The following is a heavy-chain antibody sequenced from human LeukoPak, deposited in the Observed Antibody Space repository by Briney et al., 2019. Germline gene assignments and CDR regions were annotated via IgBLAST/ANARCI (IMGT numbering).Heavy chain of an antibody. J-gene: IGHJ3*02. D-gene: IGHD4-23*01. CDR2: ISSSGSTI. CDR1: GFTFSSYE. Sequence: GGSLRLSCAASGFTFSSYEMNWVRQAPGKGLEWVSYISSSGSTIYYADSVKGRFTISRDNAKNSLYLQMNSLRAEDTAVYYCARDPPREYGGNPHDAFDIWGQGTMVTVSS. V-gene: IGHV3-48*03. CDR3: ARDPPREYGGNPHDAFDI.